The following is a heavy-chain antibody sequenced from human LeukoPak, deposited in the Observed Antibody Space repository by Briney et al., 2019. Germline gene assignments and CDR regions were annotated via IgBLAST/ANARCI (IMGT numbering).Heavy chain of an antibody. V-gene: IGHV4-4*02. Sequence: SGTLSLTCAVSGGSISSRNWWSWVRQPPGKGLEWIGEIYHSGSTNYNPSLKSRVTISVDKSTDQVSLQLSSVTAADTAVYYCARETDSRFDYWGQGTLVTVSS. J-gene: IGHJ4*02. CDR3: ARETDSRFDY. D-gene: IGHD1-1*01. CDR2: IYHSGST. CDR1: GGSISSRNW.